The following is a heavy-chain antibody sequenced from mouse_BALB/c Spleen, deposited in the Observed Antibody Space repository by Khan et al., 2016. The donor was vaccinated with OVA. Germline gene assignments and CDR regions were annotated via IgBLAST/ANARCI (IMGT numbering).Heavy chain of an antibody. CDR1: GYAFTSYL. J-gene: IGHJ2*01. D-gene: IGHD3-1*01. Sequence: QVQLQQSGAELVGPGTSVKVSCKASGYAFTSYLIEWIKQRPGQGLEWIGLINPRNGITNNNENFRGKATLTADKSSTTAYMQFSSLTPDDSAVYFCARSQLGLLFDYWGQGTTLTVSS. CDR2: INPRNGIT. CDR3: ARSQLGLLFDY. V-gene: IGHV1-54*01.